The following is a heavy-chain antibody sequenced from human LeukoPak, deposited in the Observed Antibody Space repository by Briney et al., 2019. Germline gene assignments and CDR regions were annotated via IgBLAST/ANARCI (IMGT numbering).Heavy chain of an antibody. Sequence: GGSLRLSCAASGFTFSDYYMSWIRQAPGKGLEWVSYISSSGSTIYYADSVKGRFTISRDNAKNSLYLQMNSLRAEDTAVYYCAKESGFSGWRDAFDIWGQGTMVTVSS. CDR3: AKESGFSGWRDAFDI. J-gene: IGHJ3*02. D-gene: IGHD6-19*01. CDR1: GFTFSDYY. CDR2: ISSSGSTI. V-gene: IGHV3-11*01.